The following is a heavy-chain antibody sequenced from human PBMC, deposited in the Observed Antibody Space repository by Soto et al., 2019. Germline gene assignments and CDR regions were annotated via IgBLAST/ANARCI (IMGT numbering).Heavy chain of an antibody. Sequence: SETLPLTCTVSGGSISSYYWGWIRQPPGKGLEWIGSVDHSGRTYYSPSLRSRLTIFIDTSKNQFSLRLTSVTAADTAMYFCAKKGYYPSGKINLFDSWGPGTLVTVSS. CDR1: GGSISSYY. CDR2: VDHSGRT. D-gene: IGHD3-10*01. J-gene: IGHJ4*02. V-gene: IGHV4-38-2*02. CDR3: AKKGYYPSGKINLFDS.